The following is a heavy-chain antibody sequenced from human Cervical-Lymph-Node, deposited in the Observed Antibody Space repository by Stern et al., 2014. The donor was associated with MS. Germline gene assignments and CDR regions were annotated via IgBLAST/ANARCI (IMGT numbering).Heavy chain of an antibody. CDR1: GFSLSTSEVG. V-gene: IGHV2-5*01. CDR3: AHLDPLYSYGRLGY. Sequence: QITLKESGPTLVQPTQTLTLTCTFSGFSLSTSEVGVGWIRQPPGKALEWLAFSYWNDDKHYSPSLMSRLTITKDTSKNQVVLTMTNMGFVDTATYYCAHLDPLYSYGRLGYWGRGTLVTVSS. CDR2: SYWNDDK. J-gene: IGHJ4*02. D-gene: IGHD5-18*01.